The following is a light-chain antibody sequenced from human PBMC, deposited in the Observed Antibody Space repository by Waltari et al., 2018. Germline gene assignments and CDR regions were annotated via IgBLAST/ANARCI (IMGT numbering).Light chain of an antibody. J-gene: IGKJ1*01. V-gene: IGKV3-20*01. CDR2: GPS. CDR3: QQYGSSPWT. Sequence: EIVLTHSPGTLSLSPGDRATLLCRASQTINNNYLVRYQQKPGQAPKLLVNGPSDRATGIPDRFGYSGSGTDFTLTISRLEPEDFAMYYCQQYGSSPWTFGQGTKVEI. CDR1: QTINNNY.